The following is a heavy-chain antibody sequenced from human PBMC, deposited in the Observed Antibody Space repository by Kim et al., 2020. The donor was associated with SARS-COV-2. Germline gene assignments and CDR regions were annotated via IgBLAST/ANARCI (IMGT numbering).Heavy chain of an antibody. CDR3: ARDTRRQGPPHVGVAARGLYWFDP. Sequence: ASVKVSCKASGYTFTSYAMHWVRQAPGQRLEWMGWINAGNGNTKYSQKFQGRVTITRDTSASTAYMELSSLRSEDTAVYYCARDTRRQGPPHVGVAARGLYWFDPWGQGTLVTVSS. CDR2: INAGNGNT. CDR1: GYTFTSYA. D-gene: IGHD2-15*01. V-gene: IGHV1-3*01. J-gene: IGHJ5*02.